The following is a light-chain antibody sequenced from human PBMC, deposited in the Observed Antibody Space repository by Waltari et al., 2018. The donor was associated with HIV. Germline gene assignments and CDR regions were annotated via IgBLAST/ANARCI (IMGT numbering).Light chain of an antibody. J-gene: IGLJ1*01. CDR3: CSFVGSYSYV. CDR2: DVT. Sequence: QSALTQPRSVSGSPGQSVTLSCTGSSGALDGSSFVSWYQQHPGEAPKVVIYDVTKRPSGVPDRFSGSRSGNTASLTISGLQAEDEADYFCCSFVGSYSYVFGTGTKDTVL. CDR1: SGALDGSSF. V-gene: IGLV2-11*01.